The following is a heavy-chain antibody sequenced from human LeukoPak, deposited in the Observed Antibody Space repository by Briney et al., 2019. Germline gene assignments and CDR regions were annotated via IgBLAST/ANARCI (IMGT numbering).Heavy chain of an antibody. V-gene: IGHV3-23*01. Sequence: GGSLRLSCAASGFTLSTYAMTWVRQVPGKGLEWVSVISGGGSSTYYTDSVKGRFTISRDNSKNTLYLQMNSLRAEDTAVYYCARVPDTHSGWSLPYYFDYWVQGTLVTVSA. D-gene: IGHD6-19*01. J-gene: IGHJ4*02. CDR3: ARVPDTHSGWSLPYYFDY. CDR2: ISGGGSST. CDR1: GFTLSTYA.